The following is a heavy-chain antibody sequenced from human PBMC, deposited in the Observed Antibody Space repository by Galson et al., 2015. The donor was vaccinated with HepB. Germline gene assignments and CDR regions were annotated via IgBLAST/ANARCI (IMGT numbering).Heavy chain of an antibody. D-gene: IGHD6-13*01. J-gene: IGHJ6*02. CDR2: INTYNGNT. CDR1: GYTFTTYS. Sequence: SVKVSCKASGYTFTTYSISWVRQAPGQGPEWMGWINTYNGNTNYAQKLQGRVTMTTDSSTGTAYMELMSLRSDDTAVYYCARVGAAAIYYYYAMDVWGQGTTVTVSS. V-gene: IGHV1-18*01. CDR3: ARVGAAAIYYYYAMDV.